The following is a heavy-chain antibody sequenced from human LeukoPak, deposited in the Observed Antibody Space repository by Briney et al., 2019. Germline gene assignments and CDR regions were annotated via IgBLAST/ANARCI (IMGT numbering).Heavy chain of an antibody. V-gene: IGHV4-34*01. CDR3: ARAMVDGWFDP. Sequence: SETLSLTCAVYGGSFSGYYWSWTRQPPGKGLEWIGEINHSGSTNYNPSLKSRVTISVDTSKNQFSLKLSSVTAADTAVYYCARAMVDGWFDPWGQGTLVTVSS. J-gene: IGHJ5*02. CDR2: INHSGST. CDR1: GGSFSGYY. D-gene: IGHD2-8*01.